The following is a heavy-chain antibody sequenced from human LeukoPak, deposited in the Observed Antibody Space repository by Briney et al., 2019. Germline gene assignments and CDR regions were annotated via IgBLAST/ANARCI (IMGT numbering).Heavy chain of an antibody. CDR1: GFTFSSYD. CDR3: ARGGDYSHGMDV. Sequence: PGGSLRLSCAASGFTFSSYDMHWVRQATGKGLEWVSAIGTAGDTHYPGSVKGRFTISRENAKNSLYLQMNSLRAGDTAVYYCARGGDYSHGMDVWGQGTTVTVSS. D-gene: IGHD4-17*01. CDR2: IGTAGDT. J-gene: IGHJ6*02. V-gene: IGHV3-13*01.